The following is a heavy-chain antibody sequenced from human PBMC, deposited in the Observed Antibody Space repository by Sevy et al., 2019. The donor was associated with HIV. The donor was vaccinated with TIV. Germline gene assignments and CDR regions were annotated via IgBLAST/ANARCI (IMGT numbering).Heavy chain of an antibody. Sequence: GGSLRLSCAASGFRFNYHNMNWVRQAPGKGLEWISYISNSGSTRYLADSVRGRFTISRDNAKNSLFLEMDNLTDEDTAVYYCAREGNRERQTVPLDSWGRGIQVTVSS. CDR1: GFRFNYHN. CDR2: ISNSGSTR. D-gene: IGHD6-25*01. J-gene: IGHJ4*02. CDR3: AREGNRERQTVPLDS. V-gene: IGHV3-48*02.